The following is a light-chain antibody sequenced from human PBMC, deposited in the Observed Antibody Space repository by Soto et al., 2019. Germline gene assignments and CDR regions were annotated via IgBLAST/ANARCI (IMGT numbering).Light chain of an antibody. CDR1: SSDVGSYNR. Sequence: QSALTQPPSVSGSPGQSVTISCTGTSSDVGSYNRVSWYQQPPGTAPKLMIYEVSNRPSGVPDRFSGSKSGNTASLTISGLQAEYYSDYYCSSYTSSSTYVFGTGTKVTVL. CDR2: EVS. V-gene: IGLV2-18*02. J-gene: IGLJ1*01. CDR3: SSYTSSSTYV.